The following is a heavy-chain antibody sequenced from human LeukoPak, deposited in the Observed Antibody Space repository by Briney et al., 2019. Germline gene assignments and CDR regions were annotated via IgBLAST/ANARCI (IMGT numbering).Heavy chain of an antibody. CDR1: GDSTSNDH. CDR3: VVLLAGGGGRGY. D-gene: IGHD2-15*01. CDR2: IYYAGSM. V-gene: IGHV4-59*01. Sequence: SETLSLTCTVSGDSTSNDHWSWVRQPPGKGLEWIGHIYYAGSMKYNPTLESRVTISVDTSSKQFSLKPTSVSAADSAVYYCVVLLAGGGGRGYWGQGTLVAVSS. J-gene: IGHJ4*02.